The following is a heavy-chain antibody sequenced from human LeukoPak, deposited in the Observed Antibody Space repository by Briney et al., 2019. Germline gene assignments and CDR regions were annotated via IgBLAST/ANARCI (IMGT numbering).Heavy chain of an antibody. CDR3: ARASITMVRGVIGPNFDY. J-gene: IGHJ4*02. CDR1: GYTFTSYD. Sequence: GASVKVSCKASGYTFTSYDINWVRQATGQGLEWMGWMNPNSGNTGYAQKFQGRVTMTRNTSISTAYMELSSLRSEDTAVYYCARASITMVRGVIGPNFDYWGQGTLVTVSS. D-gene: IGHD3-10*01. V-gene: IGHV1-8*01. CDR2: MNPNSGNT.